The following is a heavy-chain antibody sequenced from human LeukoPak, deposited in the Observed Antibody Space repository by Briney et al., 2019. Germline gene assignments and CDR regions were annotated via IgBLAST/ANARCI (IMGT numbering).Heavy chain of an antibody. CDR3: ARDVWVHYYGSGSYP. Sequence: PSETLFLTCTVSGGSISSGGYYWSWIRQPPGKGLEWIAYIYHSGSTYYNPSLKSRVTVSVDTSKNQFSLKLSSVTAADTAVYYCARDVWVHYYGSGSYPWGQGTLVTVSS. CDR1: GGSISSGGYY. V-gene: IGHV4-30-2*01. J-gene: IGHJ4*02. D-gene: IGHD3-10*01. CDR2: IYHSGST.